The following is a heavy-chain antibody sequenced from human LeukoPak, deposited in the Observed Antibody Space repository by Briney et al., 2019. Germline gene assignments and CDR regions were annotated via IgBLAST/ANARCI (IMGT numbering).Heavy chain of an antibody. D-gene: IGHD5-18*01. J-gene: IGHJ4*02. CDR3: ARGAGYSYGYSLDY. CDR2: MNPNSGNT. V-gene: IGHV1-8*03. Sequence: GASVKVSCKASGYTFTSYDINWVRQATGQGLEWMGWMNPNSGNTGYAQKFQGRVTITRNTSISTAYMELSSLRSEDTAVYYCARGAGYSYGYSLDYWGQGTLVTVSS. CDR1: GYTFTSYD.